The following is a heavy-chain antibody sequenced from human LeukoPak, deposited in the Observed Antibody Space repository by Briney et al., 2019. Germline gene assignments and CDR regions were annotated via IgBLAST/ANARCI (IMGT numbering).Heavy chain of an antibody. D-gene: IGHD3-22*01. Sequence: PGGSLRLSCAASGFTFSSYSMNWVRQAPGKGLEWVPSISSSSSYIYYADSVKGRFTISRDNAKNSLYLQMNSLRAEDTAVYYCARDMDYYDSSGNFDYWGQGTLVTVSS. V-gene: IGHV3-21*01. CDR2: ISSSSSYI. CDR1: GFTFSSYS. J-gene: IGHJ4*02. CDR3: ARDMDYYDSSGNFDY.